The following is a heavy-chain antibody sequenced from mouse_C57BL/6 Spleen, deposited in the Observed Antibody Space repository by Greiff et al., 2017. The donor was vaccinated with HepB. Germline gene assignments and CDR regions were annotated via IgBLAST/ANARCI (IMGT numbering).Heavy chain of an antibody. J-gene: IGHJ2*01. CDR3: ARRGNYYGRPDYFDY. V-gene: IGHV1-81*01. CDR1: GYTFTSYG. D-gene: IGHD1-1*01. CDR2: IYPRSGNT. Sequence: QVQLQQSGAELARPGASVKLSCKASGYTFTSYGISWVKQRTGQGLEWIGEIYPRSGNTYYNEKFKGKATLTADKSSSTAYMELRSLTSEDSAVYLCARRGNYYGRPDYFDYWGQGTTLTVSS.